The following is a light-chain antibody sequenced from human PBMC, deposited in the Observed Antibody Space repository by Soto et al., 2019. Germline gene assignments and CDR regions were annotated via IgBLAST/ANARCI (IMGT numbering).Light chain of an antibody. V-gene: IGKV3-15*01. Sequence: EIVVTQSPATLSVSPGERASLSCWTSQSVSNNLAWYQQKPGQAPRLLIYGASTRTTDIPARFSGSGSGTDFTLTISSLQSEDFAVYYCQQRRNWPLTFGGGTKVEIK. CDR2: GAS. J-gene: IGKJ4*01. CDR3: QQRRNWPLT. CDR1: QSVSNN.